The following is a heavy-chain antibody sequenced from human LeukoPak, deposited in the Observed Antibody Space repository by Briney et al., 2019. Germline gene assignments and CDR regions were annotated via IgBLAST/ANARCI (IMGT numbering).Heavy chain of an antibody. J-gene: IGHJ4*02. Sequence: SETLSLTCTVSGGSISSYYWSWIRQPPGKGLEWIGYIYYSGSTNYNPSLKSRVTISVDTPKNQFSLKLSSVTATDTAVYYCSIAVAVGGDYWGQGTLVTVSS. D-gene: IGHD6-19*01. CDR3: SIAVAVGGDY. CDR1: GGSISSYY. CDR2: IYYSGST. V-gene: IGHV4-59*01.